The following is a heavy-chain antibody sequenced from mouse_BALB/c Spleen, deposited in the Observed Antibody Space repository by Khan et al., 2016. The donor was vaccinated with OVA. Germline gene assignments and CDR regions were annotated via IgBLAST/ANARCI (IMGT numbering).Heavy chain of an antibody. V-gene: IGHV5-6*01. J-gene: IGHJ3*01. D-gene: IGHD4-1*01. CDR3: ASHLTGSFAY. CDR1: GFTFSAYS. CDR2: INSDGYYT. Sequence: EVELVESGGDLMKPGGSLKLSCAASGFTFSAYSMSWVRQTPDKRLEWVATINSDGYYTYYPDSVQGRFTISRNNAKNTLSLQMSSLKSEDTAIYYCASHLTGSFAYWGQGTLGTVSA.